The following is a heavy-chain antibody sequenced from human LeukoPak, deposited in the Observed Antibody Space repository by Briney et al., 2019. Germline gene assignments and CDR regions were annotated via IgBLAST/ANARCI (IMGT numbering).Heavy chain of an antibody. CDR1: GYSISSGYY. J-gene: IGHJ3*02. Sequence: XETLSLTCTVSGYSISSGYYWGWIRPPPGKGREGIGNIYHSGSTFYNPSLEGRLTISVDRSKNQFSLKVKSVTAADTAVYYCXRGGDDYSAFDIWGQGTMVTVSS. D-gene: IGHD4-11*01. V-gene: IGHV4-38-2*02. CDR2: IYHSGST. CDR3: XRGGDDYSAFDI.